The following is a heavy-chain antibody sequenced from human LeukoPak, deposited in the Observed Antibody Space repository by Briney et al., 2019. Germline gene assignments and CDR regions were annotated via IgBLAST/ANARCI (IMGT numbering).Heavy chain of an antibody. V-gene: IGHV3-33*01. CDR3: AREGAARYFDY. Sequence: HAGGSLRLSCAASGFTFRSYGMHWVRQAPGKGLEWVALIWYDGSNKYYADSVKGRFTISRDNSKNTLYLQMNSLRAEDTAVYYCAREGAARYFDYWGQGTLVTVSS. CDR2: IWYDGSNK. D-gene: IGHD6-6*01. CDR1: GFTFRSYG. J-gene: IGHJ4*02.